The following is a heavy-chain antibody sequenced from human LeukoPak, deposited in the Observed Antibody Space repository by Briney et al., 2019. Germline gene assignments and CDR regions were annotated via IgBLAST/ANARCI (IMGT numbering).Heavy chain of an antibody. V-gene: IGHV4-39*01. CDR2: IYYSGST. CDR3: ASSVGPKGTFDY. CDR1: GGSISSSSYY. Sequence: SETLSLTCTVSGGSISSSSYYWGWIRQPPGKGLEWIGSIYYSGSTYYNPSLKSRVTISVDTSKNQFSLKLSSVTAADTAVYYCASSVGPKGTFDYWGQGTLVTVSS. D-gene: IGHD3/OR15-3a*01. J-gene: IGHJ4*02.